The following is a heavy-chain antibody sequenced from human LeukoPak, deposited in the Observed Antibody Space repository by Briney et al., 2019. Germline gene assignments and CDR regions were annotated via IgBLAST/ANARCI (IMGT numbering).Heavy chain of an antibody. CDR3: AKLAALRYFDWLDY. Sequence: GGSLRLSCAASGLTFSSYAVSWVRLASGKGLEWVSSISGSGGSTYYADSVKGRFSISRDNSKNTLYLQMNSLRAEDTAVYYCAKLAALRYFDWLDYWGQGTLVTVSS. D-gene: IGHD3-9*01. J-gene: IGHJ4*02. CDR1: GLTFSSYA. CDR2: ISGSGGST. V-gene: IGHV3-23*01.